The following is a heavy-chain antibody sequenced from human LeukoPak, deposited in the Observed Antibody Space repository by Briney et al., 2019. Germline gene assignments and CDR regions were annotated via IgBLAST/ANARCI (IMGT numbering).Heavy chain of an antibody. CDR3: ARDPYDILTGYYIGVDY. D-gene: IGHD3-9*01. J-gene: IGHJ4*02. V-gene: IGHV4-39*07. CDR1: GGSLSSSSYY. Sequence: PSGTLSLTCTVSGGSLSSSSYYWGWLRQPPGKGLEWLGSIYYSGSTYYNPSLKSRVTISVDTSKNQFSLKLSSLTAADTAVYYCARDPYDILTGYYIGVDYWGQGTLVTVSS. CDR2: IYYSGST.